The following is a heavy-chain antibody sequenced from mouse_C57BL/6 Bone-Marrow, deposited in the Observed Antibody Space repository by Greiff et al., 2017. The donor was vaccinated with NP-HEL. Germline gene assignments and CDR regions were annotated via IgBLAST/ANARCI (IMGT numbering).Heavy chain of an antibody. D-gene: IGHD4-1*01. J-gene: IGHJ1*03. CDR3: ARDNWDWYFDV. CDR2: SRNKANDYTT. Sequence: EVKLMESGGGLVQSGRSLRLSCAPSGFTFSDFYMEWVRQAPGKGLEWIAASRNKANDYTTEYSASVKGRFIVSRDTSQSILYLQMNALRAEDTAIYYCARDNWDWYFDVWGTGTTVTVSS. CDR1: GFTFSDFY. V-gene: IGHV7-1*01.